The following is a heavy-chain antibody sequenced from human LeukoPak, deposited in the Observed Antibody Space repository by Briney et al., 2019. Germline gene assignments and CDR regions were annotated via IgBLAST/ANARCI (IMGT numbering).Heavy chain of an antibody. CDR3: ATGGPHLGSYYFDY. J-gene: IGHJ4*02. CDR1: GYTLTELS. V-gene: IGHV1-24*01. CDR2: FDPKDGET. Sequence: ASVKVSCKVSGYTLTELSMHWVRQAPGKGLEWMGGFDPKDGETIYAQKFQGRVTMTEDTSTDTAYMELSSLRSEDTAVYYCATGGPHLGSYYFDYWGQGTLVTVSS. D-gene: IGHD1-26*01.